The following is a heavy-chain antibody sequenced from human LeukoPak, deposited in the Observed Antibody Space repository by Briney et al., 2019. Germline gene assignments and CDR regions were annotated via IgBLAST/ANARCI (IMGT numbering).Heavy chain of an antibody. CDR2: MNPNSGNT. D-gene: IGHD3-3*01. Sequence: ASVKVSCKASGYTFTSYDINWVRQATGQGLEWMGWMNPNSGNTGYAQKFQGRVTITRNTSISTAYMELSSLRSEDTAVYYCARGPPPPPTWSGYFDYWFDPWGQGTLVTVSS. CDR3: ARGPPPPPTWSGYFDYWFDP. CDR1: GYTFTSYD. J-gene: IGHJ5*02. V-gene: IGHV1-8*03.